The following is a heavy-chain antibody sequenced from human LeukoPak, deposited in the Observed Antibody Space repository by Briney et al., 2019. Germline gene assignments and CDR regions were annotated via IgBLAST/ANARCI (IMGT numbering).Heavy chain of an antibody. CDR1: GGSISSGGYY. Sequence: SQTLSLTCTVSGGSISSGGYYWSWIRQHPGKGLEWIGYIYYSGSTYYNPSLKSRVTISVDTSKNQFSLKLSSVTAADTAVYYCASGGSSINWFDPWGQGTLVTVSS. J-gene: IGHJ5*02. CDR2: IYYSGST. CDR3: ASGGSSINWFDP. D-gene: IGHD1-26*01. V-gene: IGHV4-31*03.